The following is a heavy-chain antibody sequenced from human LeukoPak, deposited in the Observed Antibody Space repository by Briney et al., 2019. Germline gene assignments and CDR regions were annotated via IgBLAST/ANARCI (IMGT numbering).Heavy chain of an antibody. CDR1: GFTFSSYG. J-gene: IGHJ6*02. CDR2: ISYDGSNK. Sequence: GRSLRLSCAASGFTFSSYGMHWVRQAPGKGLEWVAVISYDGSNKYYADSVKGRFTISGDNSKNTLYLQMNSLRAGDTAVYYCAKDSGQQTTWYYGMDVWGQGTTVTVSS. CDR3: AKDSGQQTTWYYGMDV. D-gene: IGHD4-11*01. V-gene: IGHV3-30*18.